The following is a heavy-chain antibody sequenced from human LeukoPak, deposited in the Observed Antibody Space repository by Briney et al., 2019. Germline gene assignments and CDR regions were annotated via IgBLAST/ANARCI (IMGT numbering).Heavy chain of an antibody. CDR2: IYYSGST. D-gene: IGHD3-10*01. Sequence: SETLSLTCAVYGGSFSGYYWSWIRQPPGKGLEWIGYIYYSGSTNYNPSLKSRVTISVDTSKNQFSLKLSSVTAADTAVYYCARDYYGHYYMDVWGKGTTVTISS. J-gene: IGHJ6*03. V-gene: IGHV4-59*01. CDR3: ARDYYGHYYMDV. CDR1: GGSFSGYY.